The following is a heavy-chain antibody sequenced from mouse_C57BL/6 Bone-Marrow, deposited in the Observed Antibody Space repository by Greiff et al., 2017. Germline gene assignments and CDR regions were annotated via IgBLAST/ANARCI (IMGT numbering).Heavy chain of an antibody. CDR1: GYTFTSYW. V-gene: IGHV1-59*01. CDR2: IDPSDSYT. J-gene: IGHJ1*03. CDR3: ARSEGPWYFDV. D-gene: IGHD3-3*01. Sequence: VKLQESGAELVRPGTSVKLSCKASGYTFTSYWMHWVKQRPGQGLEWIGVIDPSDSYTNYNQKFKGKATLTVDTSSSTAYMQLSSLTSEDSAVYYCARSEGPWYFDVWGTGTTVTVSS.